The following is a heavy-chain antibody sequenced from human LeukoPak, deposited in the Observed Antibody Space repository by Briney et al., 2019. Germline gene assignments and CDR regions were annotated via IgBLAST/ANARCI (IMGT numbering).Heavy chain of an antibody. CDR3: ARGRLNYYDSSDYYYFDY. V-gene: IGHV4-4*07. J-gene: IGHJ4*02. CDR2: FYSSGTT. CDR1: GGSIISYY. Sequence: PSETLSLTCTVSGGSIISYYWTWIRQPAGKGLEWIGRFYSSGTTNYNPSLKSRVSMSVDTSKNQFSLKLRSVTAADTAVYYCARGRLNYYDSSDYYYFDYWGQGTLVTVSS. D-gene: IGHD3-22*01.